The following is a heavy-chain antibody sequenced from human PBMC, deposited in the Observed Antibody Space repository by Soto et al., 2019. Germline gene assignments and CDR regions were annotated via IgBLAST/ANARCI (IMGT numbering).Heavy chain of an antibody. CDR3: TTEGIAVAGWPFDY. CDR1: GFTFSNAW. CDR2: IKSKTDGGTT. Sequence: GGSLRLSCAASGFTFSNAWMSWVRQAPGKGLEWVGRIKSKTDGGTTDYAAPVKGRFTISRDDSKNTLYLQMNSLKTEDTAVYYCTTEGIAVAGWPFDYCGQGTLVTVSS. D-gene: IGHD6-19*01. V-gene: IGHV3-15*01. J-gene: IGHJ4*02.